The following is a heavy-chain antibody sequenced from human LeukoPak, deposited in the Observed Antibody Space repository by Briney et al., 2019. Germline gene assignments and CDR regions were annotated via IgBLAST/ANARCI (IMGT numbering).Heavy chain of an antibody. D-gene: IGHD2-21*02. J-gene: IGHJ5*01. V-gene: IGHV2-5*02. CDR2: IFWDDKE. CDR3: SHRHNLGVTGPVVTFDS. Sequence: SGPTLVNPTQTLTLTCTFSGFSLSTGGMGVGWIRQPPGKALEWLAFIFWDDKEHYSPSLKNRLTITKDTSKNQVILTMTNMDPVDTATYYCSHRHNLGVTGPVVTFDSWGQGTLVTVSS. CDR1: GFSLSTGGMG.